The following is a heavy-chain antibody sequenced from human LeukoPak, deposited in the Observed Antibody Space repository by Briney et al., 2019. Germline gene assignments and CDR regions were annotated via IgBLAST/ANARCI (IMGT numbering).Heavy chain of an antibody. CDR1: GGSISSGGYY. J-gene: IGHJ5*02. V-gene: IGHV4-31*03. Sequence: PSETLSLTCTVSGGSISSGGYYWSWIRQHPGKGLEWIGYIYYSGSTYYNPSLKSRVTISVDTSKNQFSLKLSPVTAADTAVYYCARVARYSSSWYWFDPWGQGILVTVSS. CDR3: ARVARYSSSWYWFDP. D-gene: IGHD6-13*01. CDR2: IYYSGST.